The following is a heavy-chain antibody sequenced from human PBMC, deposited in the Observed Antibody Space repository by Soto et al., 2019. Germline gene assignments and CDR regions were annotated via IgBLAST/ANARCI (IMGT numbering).Heavy chain of an antibody. CDR2: IYYSGST. J-gene: IGHJ6*03. Sequence: PSETLSLTCTVSGGSISSYYWSWIRQPPGKGLEWIGYIYYSGSTNYNPSLKSRVTISVDTSKNQFSLKLSSVTAADTAVYYCASTTYYYGSGSYYGFLSYYMDVWGKGTTVT. CDR1: GGSISSYY. D-gene: IGHD3-10*01. V-gene: IGHV4-59*08. CDR3: ASTTYYYGSGSYYGFLSYYMDV.